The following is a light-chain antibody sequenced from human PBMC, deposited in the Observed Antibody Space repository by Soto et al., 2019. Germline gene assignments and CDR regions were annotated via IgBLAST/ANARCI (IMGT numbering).Light chain of an antibody. J-gene: IGKJ2*01. CDR2: AAS. V-gene: IGKV1-39*01. Sequence: DIQMTQSPSSLSASVGDRVTITCRASQTISRHLNWYQHKPGQAPKLLIYAASSLLIGVPSRFSGSGSGTDFTLTTSSLQPEDFATYFCQQSYRTPRTFGQGTKLEIK. CDR3: QQSYRTPRT. CDR1: QTISRH.